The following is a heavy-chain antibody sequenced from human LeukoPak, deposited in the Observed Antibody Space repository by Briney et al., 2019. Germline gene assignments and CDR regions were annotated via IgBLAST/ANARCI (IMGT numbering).Heavy chain of an antibody. D-gene: IGHD5-12*01. CDR2: IIPLLGIA. CDR1: GGIFSSYT. Sequence: SVKVSCKASGGIFSSYTISWVRQAPGQGLKWMGRIIPLLGIANSAQKFHGRVTIIADKSTSTAYMELSSLRSEDTAVYYCARDDADSAYADGDYWGQGTLVTVSS. J-gene: IGHJ4*02. V-gene: IGHV1-69*04. CDR3: ARDDADSAYADGDY.